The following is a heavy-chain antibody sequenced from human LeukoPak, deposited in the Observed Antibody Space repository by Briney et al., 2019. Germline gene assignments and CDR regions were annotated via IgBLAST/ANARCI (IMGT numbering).Heavy chain of an antibody. CDR2: ISSSGSTI. Sequence: GGSLRLSCAASGFTFSDYYMSWIRQAPGKGLEWVSYISSSGSTIYYADSVKGRFTISRDNAKNSLYLQMNSLRAEDTAVYYSAGGLRFLEWLDAFDIWGQGTMVTVSS. CDR3: AGGLRFLEWLDAFDI. V-gene: IGHV3-11*04. J-gene: IGHJ3*02. D-gene: IGHD3-3*01. CDR1: GFTFSDYY.